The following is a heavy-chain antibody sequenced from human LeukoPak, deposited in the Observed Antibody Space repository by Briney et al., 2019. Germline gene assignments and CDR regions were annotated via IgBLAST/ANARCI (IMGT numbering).Heavy chain of an antibody. Sequence: PGGSLRLSCAASGFTLSSHWMSWVRQAPGKGLELVANIKQDGSEKYFVDSVKGRFTISRDNAKKSLYLQMNSRRAEDTAVYYCGREEGFWSDNWFDPWGQGTLVTVSS. CDR2: IKQDGSEK. J-gene: IGHJ5*02. D-gene: IGHD3-3*01. V-gene: IGHV3-7*01. CDR3: GREEGFWSDNWFDP. CDR1: GFTLSSHW.